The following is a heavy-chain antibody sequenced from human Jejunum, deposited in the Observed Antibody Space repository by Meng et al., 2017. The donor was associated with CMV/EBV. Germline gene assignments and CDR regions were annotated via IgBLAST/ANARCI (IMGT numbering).Heavy chain of an antibody. Sequence: SGFTFSSYNMNWVRQAPGKGLEWVAHISTSGDYIYYADALQGRFAISRDNANNYLYLEMSSLRAEDTAVYYCARDLLMGDPSAFDRWGQGVLVTVSS. V-gene: IGHV3-21*01. CDR1: GFTFSSYN. J-gene: IGHJ4*02. CDR2: ISTSGDYI. CDR3: ARDLLMGDPSAFDR. D-gene: IGHD1-26*01.